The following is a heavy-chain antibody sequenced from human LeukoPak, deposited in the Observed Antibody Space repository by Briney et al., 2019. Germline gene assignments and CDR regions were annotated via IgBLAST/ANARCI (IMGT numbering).Heavy chain of an antibody. CDR1: GYTFTSYG. V-gene: IGHV1-18*01. J-gene: IGHJ4*02. Sequence: ASVKVSCKASGYTFTSYGISWVRQAPGQGLEWMGWISAYNGNTNYAQKFQGRVTMTRDTSISTAYMELSRLRSDDTAVYYCARDRYSSGWSRHDYWGQGTLVTVSS. CDR2: ISAYNGNT. CDR3: ARDRYSSGWSRHDY. D-gene: IGHD6-19*01.